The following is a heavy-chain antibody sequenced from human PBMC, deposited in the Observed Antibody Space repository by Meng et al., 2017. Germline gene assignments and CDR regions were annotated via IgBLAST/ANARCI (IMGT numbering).Heavy chain of an antibody. CDR3: ATRGNPYLNC. V-gene: IGHV1-18*01. Sequence: QGRLGQSGAEGKKPGASVKVSCDASAYTLSSDGFSWVRQAPGQGLEWLGWINTYNGKTDYAHKFQDRVTLTTDTFTNTAYMELRSLRSDDTAVYYCATRGNPYLNCWGQGTLVTVSS. J-gene: IGHJ4*02. CDR2: INTYNGKT. CDR1: AYTLSSDG.